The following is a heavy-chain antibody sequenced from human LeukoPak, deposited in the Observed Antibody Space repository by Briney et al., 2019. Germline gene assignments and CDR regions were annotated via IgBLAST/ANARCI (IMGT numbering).Heavy chain of an antibody. CDR3: AKRGVVIRVILVGFHKAAYYFES. J-gene: IGHJ4*02. V-gene: IGHV3-23*01. Sequence: GGSLRLSCAVSGITLSNYGMSWVRQAPGKGLEWVAGISDSGGSTNYADSVKGRFTISRDNPKNTLYMQMNSLRAEDTAVYFCAKRGVVIRVILVGFHKAAYYFESWGQGALVTVSS. D-gene: IGHD3/OR15-3a*01. CDR1: GITLSNYG. CDR2: ISDSGGST.